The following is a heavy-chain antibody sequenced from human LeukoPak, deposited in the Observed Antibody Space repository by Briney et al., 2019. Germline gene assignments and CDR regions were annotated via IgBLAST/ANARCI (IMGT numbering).Heavy chain of an antibody. CDR1: AFIFSRYW. CDR2: ISSDGTTT. Sequence: PGGSLRLSCAASAFIFSRYWMHWVRQTPGEGLVWVSRISSDGTTTTYADSVKGRFTISRDNARNTLYLQMNSLRAEDTAVYYCARFAYDSGSLSWGQGALVTVSS. D-gene: IGHD3-10*01. J-gene: IGHJ5*02. V-gene: IGHV3-74*01. CDR3: ARFAYDSGSLS.